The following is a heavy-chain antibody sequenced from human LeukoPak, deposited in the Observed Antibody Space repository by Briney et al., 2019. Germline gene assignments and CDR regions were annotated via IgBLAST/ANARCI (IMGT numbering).Heavy chain of an antibody. D-gene: IGHD5-18*01. Sequence: SETLSLTCAVYGGSFSGYYWSWIRQPPGKGLEWIGEINHSGSTYYNPSLKSRVTISVDTSKNQFSLKLSSVTAADTAVYYCARLPDTARGHFDYWGQGTLVTVSS. J-gene: IGHJ4*02. V-gene: IGHV4-34*01. CDR3: ARLPDTARGHFDY. CDR1: GGSFSGYY. CDR2: INHSGST.